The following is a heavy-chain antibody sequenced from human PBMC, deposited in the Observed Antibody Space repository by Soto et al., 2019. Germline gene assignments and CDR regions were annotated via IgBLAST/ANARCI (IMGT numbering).Heavy chain of an antibody. CDR1: GYPFTSCS. V-gene: IGHV1-18*01. CDR2: ISAYNGNT. D-gene: IGHD2-15*01. CDR3: VVAAQPYYFDY. J-gene: IGHJ4*02. Sequence: QVQLVQSGAEVKKPGASVKVSCKASGYPFTSCSICWVRQAPGQGLEWMGWISAYNGNTNYAQKLQGRVTMTTDTSTSTAYMELRSLRSDDTAVYYCVVAAQPYYFDYWGQGTLVTVSS.